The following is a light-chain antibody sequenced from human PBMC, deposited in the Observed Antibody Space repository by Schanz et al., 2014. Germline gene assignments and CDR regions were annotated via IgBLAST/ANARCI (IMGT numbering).Light chain of an antibody. CDR1: ESLDSRS. CDR2: DAS. J-gene: IGKJ3*01. Sequence: VLTQSPVTLSLSPGDAATLSCRASESLDSRSLAWYQQRPGQAPRLLIYDASNRATGIPARFSGSGSGADFTLTISSLEPEDFAVYYCQQYGSSPGFTFGPGTKVDIK. CDR3: QQYGSSPGFT. V-gene: IGKV3-20*01.